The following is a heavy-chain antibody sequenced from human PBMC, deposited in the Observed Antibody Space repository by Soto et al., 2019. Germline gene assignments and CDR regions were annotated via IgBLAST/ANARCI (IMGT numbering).Heavy chain of an antibody. J-gene: IGHJ4*02. D-gene: IGHD1-26*01. CDR1: GYTFSSYA. Sequence: EVQLLESGGGLVQPGGSLRLSCVASGYTFSSYAMSWVRQAPGKGLEWVSSISANGASTYYADSVKGRFTISRDNSKNALYLPLNSLRAADTAVYYWERALVGCTFSFDYCGQGTVLSASS. CDR3: ERALVGCTFSFDY. CDR2: ISANGAST. V-gene: IGHV3-23*01.